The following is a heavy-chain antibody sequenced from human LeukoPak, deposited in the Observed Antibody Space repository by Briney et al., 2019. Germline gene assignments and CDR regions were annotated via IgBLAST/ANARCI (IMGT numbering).Heavy chain of an antibody. V-gene: IGHV3-21*01. J-gene: IGHJ4*02. CDR1: GFIFGDYA. Sequence: GGSLRLSCTGSGFIFGDYAMNWVRQAPGKGLEWVSSINSGSTYKYYADSVKGRFTVSRDNAKNSLYLQMNSLRAEDTAVYYCARGPYPDYWGQGTLVTVSS. CDR3: ARGPYPDY. CDR2: INSGSTYK.